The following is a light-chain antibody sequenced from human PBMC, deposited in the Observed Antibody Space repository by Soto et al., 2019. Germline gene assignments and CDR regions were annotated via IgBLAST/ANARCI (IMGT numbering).Light chain of an antibody. V-gene: IGKV3-20*01. Sequence: EIVLTQSPGTLSLSPGERATLSCRASQSVSSSYLAWYQQKPGQAPRLLIYGASSRATGIPDRFSGSGSGTDFTLTISRREPEDFAVYYCHQYGSSPLTFGGGTKLEIK. CDR3: HQYGSSPLT. J-gene: IGKJ4*02. CDR2: GAS. CDR1: QSVSSSY.